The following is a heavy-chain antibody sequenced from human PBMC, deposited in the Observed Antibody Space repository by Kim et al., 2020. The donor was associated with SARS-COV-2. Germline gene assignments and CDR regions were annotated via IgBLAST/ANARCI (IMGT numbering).Heavy chain of an antibody. D-gene: IGHD3-22*01. J-gene: IGHJ4*02. Sequence: ASVKVSCKASGYTFTSYGISWLRQAPGQGLEWMGWISVYNANTNYAQNLQARLTMTTDTSTSKAYMELRSLTSDDTAVYYCASDPAYDSSVYAADYWGQGTLVTVSS. CDR1: GYTFTSYG. V-gene: IGHV1-18*01. CDR2: ISVYNANT. CDR3: ASDPAYDSSVYAADY.